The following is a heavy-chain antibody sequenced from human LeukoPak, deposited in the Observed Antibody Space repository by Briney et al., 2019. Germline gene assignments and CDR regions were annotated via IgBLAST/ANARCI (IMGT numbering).Heavy chain of an antibody. CDR3: ARRGLHDY. Sequence: GGSLRLSCVASRFTYSDYWMSWVRQGPGKGLEWVATIKGDGSVKNYVDSVKGRFTISRDNAKNSVFLQMDSLRVEDTALYYCARRGLHDYWGQGTLVTVSS. CDR2: IKGDGSVK. D-gene: IGHD5/OR15-5a*01. CDR1: RFTYSDYW. J-gene: IGHJ4*02. V-gene: IGHV3-7*03.